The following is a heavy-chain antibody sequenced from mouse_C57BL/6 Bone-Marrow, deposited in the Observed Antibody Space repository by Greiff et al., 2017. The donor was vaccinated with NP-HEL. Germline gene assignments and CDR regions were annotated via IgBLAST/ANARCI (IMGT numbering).Heavy chain of an antibody. Sequence: VQLQQSVAELVRPGASVKLSCTASGFNIKNSYMHWVKQRPEQGLEWIGRIDPADGHTKYAPKFHGKATITADTSSNTAYLQLSSLTSEDTAIYYCGREDGYYSYYAMDYWGQGTSVTVAS. D-gene: IGHD2-3*01. CDR3: GREDGYYSYYAMDY. CDR1: GFNIKNSY. J-gene: IGHJ4*01. V-gene: IGHV14-3*01. CDR2: IDPADGHT.